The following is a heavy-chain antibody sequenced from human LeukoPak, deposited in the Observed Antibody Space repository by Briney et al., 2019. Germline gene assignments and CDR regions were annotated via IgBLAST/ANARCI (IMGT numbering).Heavy chain of an antibody. V-gene: IGHV3-23*01. CDR2: ISGSGGST. CDR1: GFTFSSYA. J-gene: IGHJ1*01. D-gene: IGHD4-11*01. Sequence: GGSLRLSCAASGFTFSSYAMSWVRQAPGKGLEWVSAISGSGGSTYYADSVKGRFTISRDNSKNTLYLQMNSLRAEDTAVYYCAPPIIRSRTVTNCWGQRTLVTV. CDR3: APPIIRSRTVTNC.